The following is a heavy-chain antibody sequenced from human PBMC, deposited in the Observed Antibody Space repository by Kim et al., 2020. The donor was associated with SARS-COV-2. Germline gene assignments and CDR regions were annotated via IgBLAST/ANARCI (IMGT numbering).Heavy chain of an antibody. J-gene: IGHJ1*01. CDR3: SAIRYVQVRGGV. CDR2: KKGDGSEE. D-gene: IGHD3-16*01. V-gene: IGHV3-7*02. CDR1: GFSLRNNW. Sequence: GGSLRLSCAVSGFSLRNNWMSWVRQAPGKGLEWVAMKKGDGSEEPSAYAAKGRVSMSSANAKTTLYPQLDRMRTEAEAMYHCSAIRYVQVRGGVGGRGT.